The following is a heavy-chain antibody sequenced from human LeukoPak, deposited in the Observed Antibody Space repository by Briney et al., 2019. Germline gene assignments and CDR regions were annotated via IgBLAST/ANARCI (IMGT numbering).Heavy chain of an antibody. CDR3: ARDPETYYYGSGISFDY. J-gene: IGHJ4*02. V-gene: IGHV1-69*05. CDR2: IIPIFGTA. CDR1: GGTFSSYA. Sequence: SVKVSCKASGGTFSSYAISWVRQAPGQGLEWMGRIIPIFGTANYAQTFQGRVTITTDESTSTAYMELSSLRSEDTAVYYCARDPETYYYGSGISFDYWGQGTLVTVSS. D-gene: IGHD3-10*01.